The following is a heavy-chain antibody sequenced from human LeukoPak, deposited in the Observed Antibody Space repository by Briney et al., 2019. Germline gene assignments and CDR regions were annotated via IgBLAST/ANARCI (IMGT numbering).Heavy chain of an antibody. CDR2: INHSGST. V-gene: IGHV4-34*01. J-gene: IGHJ4*02. CDR3: ARGGIDGGYAWPFDY. CDR1: GGSFSGYY. Sequence: SETLSLTCAVYGGSFSGYYWSWIRQPPGKGLEWIGEINHSGSTNYNPSLKSRVTISVDTSKNQFSLKLSSVTAAGTAVYYCARGGIDGGYAWPFDYWGQGTLVTVSS. D-gene: IGHD5-12*01.